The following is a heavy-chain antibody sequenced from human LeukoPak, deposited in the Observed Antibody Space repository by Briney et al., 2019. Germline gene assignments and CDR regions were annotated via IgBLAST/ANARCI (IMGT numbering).Heavy chain of an antibody. V-gene: IGHV4-34*01. CDR3: AREAMVRGLDY. D-gene: IGHD3-10*01. CDR1: GGSFSGYY. CDR2: INHSGST. Sequence: SETLSLTCAVYGGSFSGYYWSWIRQPPGKGLEWIGEINHSGSTNYNPSLKSRVTISVDTSKNQFSLKLSSVTAADTAVYYCAREAMVRGLDYWGQGTLVTVSS. J-gene: IGHJ4*02.